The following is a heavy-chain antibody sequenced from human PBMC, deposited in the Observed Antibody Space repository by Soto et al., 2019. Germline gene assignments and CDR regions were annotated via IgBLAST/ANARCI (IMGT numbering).Heavy chain of an antibody. CDR2: IGSGGSPT. CDR1: GFTFSSYW. J-gene: IGHJ4*02. Sequence: EVQLVESGGGLVQPGGSLRLSCAASGFTFSSYWIHWVRQAPGKGLVWVSRIGSGGSPTRYADSVKGRFTISRDNAKNTLYLQMSSLRAEDTAVYYCARGRGYGDYFYFDYWGQGTLVTVSS. D-gene: IGHD4-17*01. CDR3: ARGRGYGDYFYFDY. V-gene: IGHV3-74*01.